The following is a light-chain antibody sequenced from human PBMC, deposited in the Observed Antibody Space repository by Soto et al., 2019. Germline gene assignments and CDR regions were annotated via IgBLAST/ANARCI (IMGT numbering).Light chain of an antibody. J-gene: IGKJ4*01. Sequence: IQLTQSPSSLSASVGDRVTITCRASQGISSYLAWYQQKPGKAPKLLIYAASTLQSGVPSRFSGSGSKREFTLTITNLQPEDVATYYCQKYDGVPLTIGGGTKVDIK. CDR2: AAS. CDR3: QKYDGVPLT. CDR1: QGISSY. V-gene: IGKV1-27*01.